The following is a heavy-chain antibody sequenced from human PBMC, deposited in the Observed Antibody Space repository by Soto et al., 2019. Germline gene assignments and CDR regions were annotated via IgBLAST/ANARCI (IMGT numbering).Heavy chain of an antibody. CDR2: ISTSSSFI. CDR3: ARENKDVNKSTSISSGFHGMDV. CDR1: GFTFRRHS. J-gene: IGHJ6*01. D-gene: IGHD2-2*01. Sequence: GGSLTLSCEGSGFTFRRHSMNWVRQAPGRGLEWVASISTSSSFIYYGDSVRGRFIISRDNAKNSLDLQMDSLRVEDTAVYYCARENKDVNKSTSISSGFHGMDVWGQGTVVTVSS. V-gene: IGHV3-21*01.